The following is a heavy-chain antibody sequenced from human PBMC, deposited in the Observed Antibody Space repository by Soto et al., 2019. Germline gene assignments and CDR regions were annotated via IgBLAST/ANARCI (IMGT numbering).Heavy chain of an antibody. CDR1: GFTFSSYG. Sequence: GGSLRLSCAASGFTFSSYGMHWVRQAPGKGLEWVAVIWYDGSNKYYADSVKGRFTISRDNSKNTLYLQMNSLRAEDTAVYYCARETGWSSGWEGYYYGMDVWGQGTTVTVSS. CDR2: IWYDGSNK. CDR3: ARETGWSSGWEGYYYGMDV. V-gene: IGHV3-33*01. J-gene: IGHJ6*02. D-gene: IGHD6-19*01.